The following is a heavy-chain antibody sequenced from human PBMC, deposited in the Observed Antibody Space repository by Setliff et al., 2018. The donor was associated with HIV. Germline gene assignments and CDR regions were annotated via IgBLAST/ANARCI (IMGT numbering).Heavy chain of an antibody. CDR2: IYTSGST. D-gene: IGHD3-16*01. CDR3: ARDVPWGDYYYYMDV. Sequence: PSETLSLTCAVSGYSISSDYYWTWIRQPAGKGLEWIGHIYTSGSTNYNPSLKSRVTMSVDTSKNQFSLKLSSVTAADTAVYYCARDVPWGDYYYYMDVWGKGTTVTVS. J-gene: IGHJ6*03. V-gene: IGHV4-4*07. CDR1: GYSISSDYY.